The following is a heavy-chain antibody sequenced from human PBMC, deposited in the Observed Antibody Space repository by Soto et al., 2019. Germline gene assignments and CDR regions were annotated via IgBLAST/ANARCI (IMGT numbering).Heavy chain of an antibody. V-gene: IGHV1-2*04. D-gene: IGHD5-12*01. CDR2: INPNSGGT. CDR3: ARDRGIVATPLDY. J-gene: IGHJ4*02. Sequence: ASVKVSCKASGYTFTGYYMHWVRQAPGQGLEWMGWINPNSGGTNYAQKFQGWVTMTRDTSISTAYMELSRLRSDDTAVYYCARDRGIVATPLDYWGQGTLVTVSS. CDR1: GYTFTGYY.